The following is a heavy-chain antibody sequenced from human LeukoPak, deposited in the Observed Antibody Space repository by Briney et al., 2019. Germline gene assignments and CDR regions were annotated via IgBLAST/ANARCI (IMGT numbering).Heavy chain of an antibody. CDR3: ARDVGARTNFDY. CDR2: VDPNSGGT. J-gene: IGHJ4*02. V-gene: IGHV1-2*02. CDR1: GYTFTGYY. D-gene: IGHD1-1*01. Sequence: GASVKVSCKASGYTFTGYYMHWVRQAPGQGLEWMGWVDPNSGGTNYAQKFQGRVTMTRDTSISTAYMELSRLTSDDTAVYYCARDVGARTNFDYWGQGTLVTVSS.